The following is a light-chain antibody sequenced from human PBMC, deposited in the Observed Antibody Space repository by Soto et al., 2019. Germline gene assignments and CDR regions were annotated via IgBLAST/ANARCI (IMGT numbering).Light chain of an antibody. V-gene: IGKV1-5*03. CDR2: KAS. CDR3: QKSFSPPYT. J-gene: IGKJ2*01. Sequence: DIQITHSPSTLSGSVVDRVNLTLRASQTISSWLAWYQQKPGKAPKLLIYKASTLKSGVPSRFSGSGSGADFTLTISSLQPEDFATYYCQKSFSPPYTFGQGTKVDIK. CDR1: QTISSW.